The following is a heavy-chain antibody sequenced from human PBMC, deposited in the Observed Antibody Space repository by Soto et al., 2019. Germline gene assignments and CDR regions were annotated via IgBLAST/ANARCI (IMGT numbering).Heavy chain of an antibody. CDR1: GGSISSGGYY. CDR2: IYYSGST. J-gene: IGHJ6*02. V-gene: IGHV4-31*03. CDR3: ARDTGYYDFWSGYNAHAPTNNGMDV. Sequence: PSETLSLTCTVSGGSISSGGYYWSWIRQHPGKGLEWIGYIYYSGSTYYNPSLKSRVTISVDTSKNQFSLKLSSVTAADTAVYYCARDTGYYDFWSGYNAHAPTNNGMDVWGQGTTVTVSS. D-gene: IGHD3-3*01.